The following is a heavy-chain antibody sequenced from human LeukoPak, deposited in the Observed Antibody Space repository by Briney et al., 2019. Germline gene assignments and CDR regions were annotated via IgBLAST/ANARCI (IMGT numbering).Heavy chain of an antibody. CDR3: ARGGSGYDLLDY. CDR2: INAGNGNT. J-gene: IGHJ4*02. D-gene: IGHD5-12*01. Sequence: MGWINAGNGNTKYSQKFQGRVTITRDTSASTAYMELSRLRSDDTAVYYCARGGSGYDLLDYWGQGTLVTVSS. V-gene: IGHV1-3*01.